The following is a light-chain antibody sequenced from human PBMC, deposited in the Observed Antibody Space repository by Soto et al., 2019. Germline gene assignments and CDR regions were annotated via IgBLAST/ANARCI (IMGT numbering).Light chain of an antibody. CDR3: SSYAGSNNFGVL. CDR2: EVT. Sequence: QSALTQPPSASGSPGQSVTISCTGTSSDVGSYNFVSWYQQHPGKAPKLMIYEVTKRPSGVPDRFSGSKSDNTASLTVSGLQAEDEADYYCSSYAGSNNFGVLFGGVTKLTVL. CDR1: SSDVGSYNF. J-gene: IGLJ2*01. V-gene: IGLV2-8*01.